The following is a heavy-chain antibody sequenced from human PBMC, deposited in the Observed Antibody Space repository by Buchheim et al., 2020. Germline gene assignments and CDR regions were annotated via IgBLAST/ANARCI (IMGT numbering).Heavy chain of an antibody. D-gene: IGHD3-3*01. CDR3: AKAGRFLEWNYYYGMDV. CDR1: GFTFSSYA. V-gene: IGHV3-23*01. Sequence: EVQLLESGGGLVQPGGSLRLSCAASGFTFSSYAMSWVRQAPGKGLEWVSAISGSGGSTYYADSVKGRFTISRDNSKKQLYLQMNSLRAEDTAVYYCAKAGRFLEWNYYYGMDVWGQGTT. J-gene: IGHJ6*02. CDR2: ISGSGGST.